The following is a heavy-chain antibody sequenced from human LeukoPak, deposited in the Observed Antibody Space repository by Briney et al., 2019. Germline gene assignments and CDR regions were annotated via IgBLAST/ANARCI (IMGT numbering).Heavy chain of an antibody. Sequence: GGSLRLSCAGSGFSFTDYAVSWVRQAPGKGLEWVSGIGGSGGSTYYADPVKGRFTISSDTSENTLYLQMDSLRAEDTAMYYCAKCAASAWYLHYWGRGTLVTVS. D-gene: IGHD6-19*01. CDR3: AKCAASAWYLHY. V-gene: IGHV3-23*01. CDR1: GFSFTDYA. CDR2: IGGSGGST. J-gene: IGHJ4*02.